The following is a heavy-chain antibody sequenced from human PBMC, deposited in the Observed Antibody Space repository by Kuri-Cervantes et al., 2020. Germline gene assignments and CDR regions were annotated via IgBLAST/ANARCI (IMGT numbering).Heavy chain of an antibody. J-gene: IGHJ4*02. CDR2: INPNSGGT. CDR1: GYTFTSYG. Sequence: ASVKVSCKASGYTFTSYGISWVRQAPGQGLEWMGWINPNSGGTNYAQKFQGWVTMTRDTSISTAYMELSRLRSDDTAVYYCARAAVGGDLGYCSGGSCYQLGAFDYWGQGTLVTVSS. V-gene: IGHV1-2*04. D-gene: IGHD2-15*01. CDR3: ARAAVGGDLGYCSGGSCYQLGAFDY.